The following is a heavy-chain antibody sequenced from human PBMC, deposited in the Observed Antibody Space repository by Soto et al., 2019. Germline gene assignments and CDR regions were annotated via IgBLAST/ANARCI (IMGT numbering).Heavy chain of an antibody. Sequence: QVQLQESGPGLVKPSGTLSLTCAVSGGYIASGVWWSWVRQSPGKGLEWIGEISNDGKTNYNPSLKSRLSMSVDNSKNQLSLNVTFVTAADTAVYYCARDREYSRGYFDPWGQGTPVTVSS. CDR2: ISNDGKT. J-gene: IGHJ5*02. CDR3: ARDREYSRGYFDP. V-gene: IGHV4-4*02. CDR1: GGYIASGVW. D-gene: IGHD5-12*01.